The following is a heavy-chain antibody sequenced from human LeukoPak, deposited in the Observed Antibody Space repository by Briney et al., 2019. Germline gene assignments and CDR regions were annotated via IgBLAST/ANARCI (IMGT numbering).Heavy chain of an antibody. CDR1: GGSISSTNW. Sequence: SETLSLTCAVSGGSISSTNWWSWVRQSPGKGLEWIGEIYHSGSTNYNPSLKSRVTISVDKSKNQFSLKLTSVTAADTAVYYCTTARGSDLQYFQHWGQGTLVTVSS. V-gene: IGHV4-4*02. J-gene: IGHJ1*01. D-gene: IGHD1-26*01. CDR3: TTARGSDLQYFQH. CDR2: IYHSGST.